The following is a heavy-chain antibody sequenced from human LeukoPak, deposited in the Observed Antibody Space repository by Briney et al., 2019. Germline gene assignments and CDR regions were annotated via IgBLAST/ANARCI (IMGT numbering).Heavy chain of an antibody. CDR2: IYYSGST. D-gene: IGHD5-12*01. V-gene: IGHV4-59*01. Sequence: SETLSLTCTVSGGSISSYYWSWIRQPPGKGLEWIGYIYYSGSTNYNPSLKSRVTISVDTSKNQFSLKLSSVTAADTAVYYCAREKVATDYWGQGTLITVSS. CDR3: AREKVATDY. J-gene: IGHJ4*02. CDR1: GGSISSYY.